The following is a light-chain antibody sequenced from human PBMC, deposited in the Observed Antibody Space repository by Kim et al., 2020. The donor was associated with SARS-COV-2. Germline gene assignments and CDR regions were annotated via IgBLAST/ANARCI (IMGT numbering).Light chain of an antibody. J-gene: IGKJ4*01. CDR2: EAS. CDR3: QQYSSSLS. Sequence: SLSPGSKATLSCRASQNVPTKNLAWYPQQPGQTPRLLIYEASRRATGIPARFSGSGSGTDFTLTIAGLEPEDFGVYYCQQYSSSLSFGGGTKLEI. CDR1: QNVPTKN. V-gene: IGKV3-20*01.